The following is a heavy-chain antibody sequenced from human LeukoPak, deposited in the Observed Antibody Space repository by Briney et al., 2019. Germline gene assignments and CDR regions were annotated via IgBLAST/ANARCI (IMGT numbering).Heavy chain of an antibody. CDR3: AKDRAIFGEVIGLRVDY. D-gene: IGHD3-3*01. J-gene: IGHJ4*02. CDR2: ISGSGGST. CDR1: GFTFSSYA. Sequence: PGGSLRLSCAASGFTFSSYAMSWVRQAPGKGLEWVSAISGSGGSTYYADSVKGRFTISRDNSKNTLYLQMNSLRAEDTAVYYCAKDRAIFGEVIGLRVDYWGQGTLVTVSS. V-gene: IGHV3-23*01.